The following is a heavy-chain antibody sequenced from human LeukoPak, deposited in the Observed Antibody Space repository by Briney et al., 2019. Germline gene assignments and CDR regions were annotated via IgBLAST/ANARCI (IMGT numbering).Heavy chain of an antibody. CDR3: ARDRLNRADCGTDCYSAVFDY. J-gene: IGHJ4*02. Sequence: AETSLRLSCAASGFTFSSYAMHWVRQAPGKGLEWVAVIASHAGDAHYSDSVKGRFTISRDNSKNTLYLQMNNLGVEDTAVYYCARDRLNRADCGTDCYSAVFDYWGQGVLVTVSS. CDR1: GFTFSSYA. D-gene: IGHD2-21*02. V-gene: IGHV3-30*04. CDR2: IASHAGDA.